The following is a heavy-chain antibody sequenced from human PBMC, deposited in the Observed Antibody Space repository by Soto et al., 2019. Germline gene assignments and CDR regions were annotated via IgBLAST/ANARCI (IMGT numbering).Heavy chain of an antibody. V-gene: IGHV4-31*03. CDR1: GGSISSGGYY. D-gene: IGHD5-12*01. CDR2: IYYSGST. CDR3: ARGYSGYFNWFDP. Sequence: QVQLQESGPGLVKPSQTLSLTCTVSGGSISSGGYYWSWIRQHPGKGLEWIGYIYYSGSTYYNPSLKSGVTISVDTSKNQFSLKLSSVTAADTAVYYCARGYSGYFNWFDPWGQGTLVTVSS. J-gene: IGHJ5*02.